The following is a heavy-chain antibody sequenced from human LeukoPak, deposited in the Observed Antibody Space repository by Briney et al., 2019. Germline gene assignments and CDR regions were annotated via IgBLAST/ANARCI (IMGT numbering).Heavy chain of an antibody. D-gene: IGHD3-10*01. CDR3: ARDSYYYGSGGLDV. CDR2: IYYSGST. CDR1: GGSISSSSYY. Sequence: SETLSLTCTVSGGSISSSSYYWGWIRQPPGKGLEWIGSIYYSGSTYYNPSLKSRVTISVDTSKNQFSLKLSSVTAADTAVYYCARDSYYYGSGGLDVWGKGTTVTISS. J-gene: IGHJ6*04. V-gene: IGHV4-39*07.